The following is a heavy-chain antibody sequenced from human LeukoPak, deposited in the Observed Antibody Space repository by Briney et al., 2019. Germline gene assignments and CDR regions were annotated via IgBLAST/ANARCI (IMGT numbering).Heavy chain of an antibody. CDR3: ARLNIGYSSGWRRNYYYGMDV. Sequence: SETLSLTCTVSGGSISSYYWSWIRQPPGKGLEWIGYIYYSGSTNYNPSLTSRVTISVDTSKNQFSLKLSSVTAADTAVYYCARLNIGYSSGWRRNYYYGMDVWGQGTTVTVSS. J-gene: IGHJ6*02. V-gene: IGHV4-59*08. CDR2: IYYSGST. CDR1: GGSISSYY. D-gene: IGHD6-19*01.